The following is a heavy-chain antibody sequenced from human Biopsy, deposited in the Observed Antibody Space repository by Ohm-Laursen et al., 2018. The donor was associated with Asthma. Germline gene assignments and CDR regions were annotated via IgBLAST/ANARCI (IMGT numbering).Heavy chain of an antibody. CDR1: YGSVTSGGYY. CDR3: ARAQDYYDSRGYYRSFDC. D-gene: IGHD3-22*01. Sequence: TLSLTCTVSYGSVTSGGYYWTWIRQHPGKGLEWVGFIYYSESTYYNPSLKSRVSISIDTSKNQFSLKLSSVTAADTAVYYCARAQDYYDSRGYYRSFDCWGQGTLVTGTS. V-gene: IGHV4-31*03. J-gene: IGHJ4*02. CDR2: IYYSEST.